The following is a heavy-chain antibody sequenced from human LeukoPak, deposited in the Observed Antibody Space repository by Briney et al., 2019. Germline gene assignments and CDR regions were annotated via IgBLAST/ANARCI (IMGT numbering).Heavy chain of an antibody. Sequence: GGSLRLSCAASGFTFSSYGMHWVRQAPGKGLEWVAVISYDGSNKYYADSVKGRFTISRDNSKNTLYLQMNSLRAEDTALYYCAKESSWYGLDYWGQGTLVTVSS. CDR2: ISYDGSNK. D-gene: IGHD6-13*01. CDR3: AKESSWYGLDY. J-gene: IGHJ4*02. CDR1: GFTFSSYG. V-gene: IGHV3-30*18.